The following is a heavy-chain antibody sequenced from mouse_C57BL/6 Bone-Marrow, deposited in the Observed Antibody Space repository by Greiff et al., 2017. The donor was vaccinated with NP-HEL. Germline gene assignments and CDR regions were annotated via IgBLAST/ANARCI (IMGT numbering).Heavy chain of an antibody. CDR3: ARRNYDYDPYYYAMDY. CDR1: GYTFTSYW. D-gene: IGHD2-4*01. J-gene: IGHJ4*01. Sequence: VQLQQSGAELVKPGASVKLSCKASGYTFTSYWMHWVKQRPGQGLEWIGMIHPNSGSTNYNEKFKSKATLTVDKSSSTAYMQLSSLTAEDSAVYYCARRNYDYDPYYYAMDYWGQGTSVTVSS. CDR2: IHPNSGST. V-gene: IGHV1-64*01.